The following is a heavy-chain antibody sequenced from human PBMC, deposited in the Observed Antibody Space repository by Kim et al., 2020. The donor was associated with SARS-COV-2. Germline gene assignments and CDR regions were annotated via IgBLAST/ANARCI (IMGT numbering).Heavy chain of an antibody. CDR2: IYFSGST. CDR3: PRHVTGVAAFLDY. CDR1: GGSISSSSYY. J-gene: IGHJ4*02. V-gene: IGHV4-39*01. Sequence: SETLSRTCTVSGGSISSSSYYWGWIRQPPGKGLEWIGIIYFSGSTYYTPSLKIQVTISVDTSKNHFSLKLSSLTAAHTPVYYCPRHVTGVAAFLDYWGQG. D-gene: IGHD6-19*01.